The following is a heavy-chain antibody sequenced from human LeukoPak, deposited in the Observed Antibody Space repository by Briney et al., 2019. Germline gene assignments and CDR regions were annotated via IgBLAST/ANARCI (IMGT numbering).Heavy chain of an antibody. D-gene: IGHD3-16*01. CDR1: GGSISSSSYY. Sequence: SETLSLTCTVSGGSISSSSYYWGWIRQPPGKGLEWIGSIYYSGSTYYNPSLKSRVTISVDTSKNQFSLKLSSVTAADTAVYYCARGLLRGYYYYYMDVWGKGTTVTVSS. J-gene: IGHJ6*03. CDR2: IYYSGST. CDR3: ARGLLRGYYYYYMDV. V-gene: IGHV4-39*07.